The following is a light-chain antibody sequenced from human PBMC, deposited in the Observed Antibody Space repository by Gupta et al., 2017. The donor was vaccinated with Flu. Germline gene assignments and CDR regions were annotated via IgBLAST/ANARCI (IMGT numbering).Light chain of an antibody. CDR2: DAS. CDR1: ESISTY. V-gene: IGKV3-11*01. CDR3: RRRGNWPPYT. J-gene: IGKJ2*01. Sequence: EIVLTQSPATLSLSPGESATLSCRASESISTYLAWYKQKPGQIPMLLIFDASKRATGVPFRFSGSGYGTDLTLTINSREPEDFAVYYCRRRGNWPPYTFGQGTKVEIK.